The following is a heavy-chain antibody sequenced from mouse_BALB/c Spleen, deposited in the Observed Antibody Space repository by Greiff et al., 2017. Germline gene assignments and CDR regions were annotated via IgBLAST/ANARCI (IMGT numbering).Heavy chain of an antibody. Sequence: VMLVESGGGLVKPGGSLKLSCAASGFAFSSYDMSWVRQTPEKRLEWVAYISSGGGSTYYPDTVKGRFTISRDNAKNTLYLQMSSLKSEDTAMYYCARIYYGNYAMDYWGQGTSVTVSS. CDR1: GFAFSSYD. V-gene: IGHV5-12-1*01. CDR2: ISSGGGST. D-gene: IGHD2-1*01. J-gene: IGHJ4*01. CDR3: ARIYYGNYAMDY.